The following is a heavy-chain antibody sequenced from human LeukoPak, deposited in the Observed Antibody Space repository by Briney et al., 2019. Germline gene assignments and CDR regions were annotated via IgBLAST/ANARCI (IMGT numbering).Heavy chain of an antibody. CDR3: ARVGRSDSSSWSRAMVSYAFDI. CDR2: IYSGGST. Sequence: PGGSLRLSCAASGFTVSSNYMSWVRQAPGKGLEWVSVIYSGGSTYYADSVKGRVTISRGNSKNTVYLQMNSMRAEDTAVYYCARVGRSDSSSWSRAMVSYAFDIWGQGTMVTVSS. D-gene: IGHD6-13*01. J-gene: IGHJ3*02. CDR1: GFTVSSNY. V-gene: IGHV3-66*02.